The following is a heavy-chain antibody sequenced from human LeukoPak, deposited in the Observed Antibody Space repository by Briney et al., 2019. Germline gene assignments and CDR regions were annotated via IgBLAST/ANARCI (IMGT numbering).Heavy chain of an antibody. CDR1: GYTFTSYG. CDR3: AGDAYPYTYYDFWSGYYPNLYYDY. V-gene: IGHV1-18*01. Sequence: ASVKVSCKASGYTFTSYGISWVRQAPGQGLEWMGWISAYNGNTNYAQKLQGRVTMTTDTSTSTAYMELRSLRSDDTAVYYCAGDAYPYTYYDFWSGYYPNLYYDYWGQGTLVTVSS. D-gene: IGHD3-3*01. J-gene: IGHJ4*02. CDR2: ISAYNGNT.